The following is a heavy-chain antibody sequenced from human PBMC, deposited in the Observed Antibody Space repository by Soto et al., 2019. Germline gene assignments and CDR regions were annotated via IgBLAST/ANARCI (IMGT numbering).Heavy chain of an antibody. CDR1: GVSVSSVGYY. D-gene: IGHD3-9*01. CDR3: GTSGVLTNWAFGLYX. J-gene: IGHJ4*02. CDR2: VYYTGAT. V-gene: IGHV4-61*08. Sequence: PSETLSLTCGVSGVSVSSVGYYWIWIRQPPGKGLEYIGYVYYTGATRYNPSLQSRVTISEDRSKNQFSLTLTSVTAADTAVYYCGTSGVLTNWAFGLYXWGLGILFTVSX.